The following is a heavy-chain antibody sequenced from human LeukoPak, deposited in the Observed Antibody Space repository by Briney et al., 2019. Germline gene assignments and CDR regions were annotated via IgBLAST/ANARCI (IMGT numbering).Heavy chain of an antibody. CDR1: GYTLTELS. V-gene: IGHV1-24*01. Sequence: ASVKVSCKVSGYTLTELSMHWVRQAPGKGLEWMGGFDPEDGETIYAQKFQGRVTMTEDTSTDTAYMELSSLRSEDTAVYYCATHAVAGTLLRYYFGYWGQGTLVTVSS. J-gene: IGHJ4*02. CDR3: ATHAVAGTLLRYYFGY. D-gene: IGHD6-19*01. CDR2: FDPEDGET.